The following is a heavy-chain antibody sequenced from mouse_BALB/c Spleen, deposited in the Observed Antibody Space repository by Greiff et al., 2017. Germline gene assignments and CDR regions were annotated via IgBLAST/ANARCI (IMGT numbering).Heavy chain of an antibody. V-gene: IGHV5-17*02. CDR3: ARDSFYGYDGPWFAY. CDR2: ISSGSSTI. CDR1: GFTFSSFG. J-gene: IGHJ3*01. Sequence: EVHLVESGGGLVQPGGSRKLSCAASGFTFSSFGMHWVRQAPEKGLEWVAYISSGSSTIYYADTVKGRFTISRDNPKNTLFLQMTSLRSEDTAMYYCARDSFYGYDGPWFAYWGQGTLVTVSA. D-gene: IGHD2-9*01.